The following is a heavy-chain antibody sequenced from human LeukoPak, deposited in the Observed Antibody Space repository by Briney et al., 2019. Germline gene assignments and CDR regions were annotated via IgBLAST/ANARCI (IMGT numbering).Heavy chain of an antibody. V-gene: IGHV3-30-3*01. CDR1: GFTFSSYA. Sequence: PGGSLRLSCAASGFTFSSYAMHWVRQAPGKGLEWVAVISYDGNIKYYADSVKGRFTISRDNSKNTLYLQMNSLRAEDTAVYYCARKDQAYYYDSSGYYDYYFDYWGQGTLVTVSS. D-gene: IGHD3-22*01. CDR2: ISYDGNIK. J-gene: IGHJ4*02. CDR3: ARKDQAYYYDSSGYYDYYFDY.